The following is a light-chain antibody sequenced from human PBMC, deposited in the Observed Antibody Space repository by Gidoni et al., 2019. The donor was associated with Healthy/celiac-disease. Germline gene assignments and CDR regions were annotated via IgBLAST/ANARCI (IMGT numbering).Light chain of an antibody. J-gene: IGLJ2*01. CDR2: QDT. CDR3: QAWDSNTAI. V-gene: IGLV3-1*01. CDR1: KLGDKY. Sequence: SYELTQPPSVSVSPVQTASITCSGDKLGDKYVCWYQQKPGQSPVLVIYQDTKRPSGLPERFSGSNSGNAATLTISGPQSMDEADYYCQAWDSNTAIFGGGTKLTVL.